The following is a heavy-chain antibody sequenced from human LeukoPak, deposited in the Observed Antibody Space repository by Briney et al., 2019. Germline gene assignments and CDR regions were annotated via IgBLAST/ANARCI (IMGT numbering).Heavy chain of an antibody. Sequence: PGGSLRLSCAASGFTFSNYWIHWVRQAPDKGLVWVSRINPAGNYANYADSVKGRFTISRDNAKNSLYLQMNSLRAEDTAVYYCARLNWNWFDPWGQGTLVTVSS. J-gene: IGHJ5*02. CDR1: GFTFSNYW. CDR3: ARLNWNWFDP. CDR2: INPAGNYA. D-gene: IGHD1-20*01. V-gene: IGHV3-74*01.